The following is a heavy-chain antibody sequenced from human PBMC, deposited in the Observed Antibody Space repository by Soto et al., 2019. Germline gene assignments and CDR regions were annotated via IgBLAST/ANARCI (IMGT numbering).Heavy chain of an antibody. V-gene: IGHV4-31*03. J-gene: IGHJ4*02. CDR1: GAPVSGDGSY. Sequence: QVQLQESGPGLVKPSQTLSLTCLVSGAPVSGDGSYCSWIRQHPGKGLEFIGYIHNSGSTYSNPSLENRVAMSIDTSKNQFSLRLSSVTAADSAVYFCARDLGSEQWFFDNWGQGILVTVSS. D-gene: IGHD6-19*01. CDR3: ARDLGSEQWFFDN. CDR2: IHNSGST.